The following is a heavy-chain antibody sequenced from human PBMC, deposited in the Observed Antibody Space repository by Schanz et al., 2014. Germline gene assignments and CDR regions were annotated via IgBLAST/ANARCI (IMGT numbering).Heavy chain of an antibody. J-gene: IGHJ4*02. CDR3: ELITLDRGVRNDY. V-gene: IGHV4-34*01. CDR1: GGSFSGYY. CDR2: IYNSGKT. D-gene: IGHD3-10*01. Sequence: QVQLQQWGAGLLKPSETLSLTCAVYGGSFSGYYWTWIRQPPGKGLEWIGRIYNSGKTNYNPSLESRVSMSVDTSKKQLSLKLTSVTAADTAVYYCELITLDRGVRNDYWGQGTLVSVSS.